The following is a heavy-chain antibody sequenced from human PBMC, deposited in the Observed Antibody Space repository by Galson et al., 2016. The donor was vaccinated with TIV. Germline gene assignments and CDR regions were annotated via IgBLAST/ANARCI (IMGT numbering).Heavy chain of an antibody. CDR1: GYTFIRYG. V-gene: IGHV1-18*01. CDR3: SRDRLDIVAVPPGIKSGF. Sequence: SVKVSCKASGYTFIRYGISWVRQAPGQGLEWMGWISTFNDNTKYAQKFQGRVTMTTDTSTSTVSMELRSLRSDDTAVYYCSRDRLDIVAVPPGIKSGFWGQGTLVTVSS. D-gene: IGHD2-2*03. CDR2: ISTFNDNT. J-gene: IGHJ4*02.